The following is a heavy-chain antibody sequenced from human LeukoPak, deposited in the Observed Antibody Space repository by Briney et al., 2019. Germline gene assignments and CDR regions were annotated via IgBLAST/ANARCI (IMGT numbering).Heavy chain of an antibody. D-gene: IGHD4-17*01. J-gene: IGHJ6*04. Sequence: PSQTLSLTCTVSGGRISSGGYYWSWIRQHPGKGLEWVGYIYFSGSTYYNPSLKSRVTISVDTSKNQFSLKLCSVTAADTAGYYCARKQLRTSIRCRYYYYSMDVWAERTTDTVSS. CDR3: ARKQLRTSIRCRYYYYSMDV. V-gene: IGHV4-31*03. CDR1: GGRISSGGYY. CDR2: IYFSGST.